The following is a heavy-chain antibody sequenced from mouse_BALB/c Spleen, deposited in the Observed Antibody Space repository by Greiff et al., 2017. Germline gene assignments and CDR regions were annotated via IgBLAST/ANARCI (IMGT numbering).Heavy chain of an antibody. Sequence: QVQLQQPGAELARPGASVKLSCKASGYTFTDYYINWVKQRTGQGLEWIGEIYPGSGNTYYNEKFKGKATLTADKSSSTAYMQLSSLTSEDSAVYFCAREAYGNYVDYWGQGTTLTVSS. D-gene: IGHD2-10*02. CDR3: AREAYGNYVDY. CDR2: IYPGSGNT. J-gene: IGHJ2*01. V-gene: IGHV1-76*01. CDR1: GYTFTDYY.